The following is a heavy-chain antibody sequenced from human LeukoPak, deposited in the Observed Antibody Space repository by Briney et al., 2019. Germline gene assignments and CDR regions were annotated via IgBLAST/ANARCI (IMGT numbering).Heavy chain of an antibody. D-gene: IGHD5-18*01. J-gene: IGHJ3*02. V-gene: IGHV3-23*01. CDR3: ARDRGWIQHDI. Sequence: GGSLRLSCAASGFTFSSYAMSWVRQAPGKGLEWVSAISGSGGSTYYADSVKGRFTISRDDSKNTLYLQMNSLRAEDTAVYYCARDRGWIQHDIWGQGTMVTVSS. CDR1: GFTFSSYA. CDR2: ISGSGGST.